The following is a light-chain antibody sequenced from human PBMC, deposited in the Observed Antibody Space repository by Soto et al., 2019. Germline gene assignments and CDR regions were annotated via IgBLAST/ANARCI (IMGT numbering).Light chain of an antibody. CDR1: QSVGDW. Sequence: DVQMTQSPLTLSASVGDRVTITCRASQSVGDWLAWYQQKPGEAPKPLLYRASSLQNGVPPRFSGSGSGTDFTLNIGGLQSDDFATYYCQQYQTYPYTFGQGTKLEI. CDR3: QQYQTYPYT. J-gene: IGKJ2*01. V-gene: IGKV1-5*03. CDR2: RAS.